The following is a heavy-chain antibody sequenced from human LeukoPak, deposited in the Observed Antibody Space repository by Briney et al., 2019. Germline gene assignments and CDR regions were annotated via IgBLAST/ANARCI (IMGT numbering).Heavy chain of an antibody. D-gene: IGHD1-14*01. J-gene: IGHJ4*02. V-gene: IGHV3-30*14. CDR2: ISYDGSNK. Sequence: PGGSLRLSCAASGFTFSSYAMHWVRQAPGKGLEWVAVISYDGSNKYYADSVKGRFINSRDNSKNTLYLQMSSLRVEDTAVYYCARDLFPEEGDYWGQGTLVTVSS. CDR3: ARDLFPEEGDY. CDR1: GFTFSSYA.